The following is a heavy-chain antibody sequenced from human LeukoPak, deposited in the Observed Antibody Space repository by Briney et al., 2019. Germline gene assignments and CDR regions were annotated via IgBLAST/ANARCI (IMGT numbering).Heavy chain of an antibody. D-gene: IGHD4-17*01. J-gene: IGHJ4*02. V-gene: IGHV3-33*01. Sequence: GGSLRLSCATSGFTFSSYGMHWVRQAPGKGLEWVAVIWYDGSNKYYAVSVKGRFTISRDNSKNTLYLQMNSLRAEDTAVYYCARYVTTVTYFDHWGQGTLVTVSS. CDR1: GFTFSSYG. CDR3: ARYVTTVTYFDH. CDR2: IWYDGSNK.